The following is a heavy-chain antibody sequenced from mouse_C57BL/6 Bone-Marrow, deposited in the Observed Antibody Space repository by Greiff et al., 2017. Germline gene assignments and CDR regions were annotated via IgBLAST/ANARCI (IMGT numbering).Heavy chain of an antibody. Sequence: VQLQQSGAELARPGASVKLSCKASGYTFTSYGISWVKQRTGQGLEWIGEIYPRSGNTYYNAKFKGKATLTADKSSSTAYMELRSLTSEYSAVYFCARDSSGYYAMDYWGQGTSVTVSS. CDR2: IYPRSGNT. CDR1: GYTFTSYG. V-gene: IGHV1-81*01. CDR3: ARDSSGYYAMDY. J-gene: IGHJ4*01. D-gene: IGHD3-2*02.